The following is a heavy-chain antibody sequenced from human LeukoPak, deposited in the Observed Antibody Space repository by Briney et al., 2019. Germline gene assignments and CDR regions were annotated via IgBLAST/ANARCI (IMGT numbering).Heavy chain of an antibody. CDR2: IYYSGST. CDR1: GGSIISSNYY. D-gene: IGHD4-17*01. CDR3: ATTYTVTPLAADY. J-gene: IGHJ4*02. Sequence: SETLSLTCTVSGGSIISSNYYWARIRQPPGKGLEWIGSIYYSGSTYYNPSLKSRVTISVDTSKNQFSLKLSSVTAADTAVYYCATTYTVTPLAADYWGQGTLVTVSS. V-gene: IGHV4-39*07.